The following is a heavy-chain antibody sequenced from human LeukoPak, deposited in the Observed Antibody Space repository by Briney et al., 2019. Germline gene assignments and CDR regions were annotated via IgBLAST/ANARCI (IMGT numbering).Heavy chain of an antibody. CDR3: AKFGLAGSGSYYCYGMDV. J-gene: IGHJ6*02. CDR1: GFTFSSYA. V-gene: IGHV3-23*01. CDR2: ISGSGGST. D-gene: IGHD3-3*01. Sequence: PGGSLRLSCAASGFTFSSYAMSWVRQAPGKGLEWVSAISGSGGSTYYADSVKGRFTISRDNSKNTLYLQMNSLRAEDTAVYYCAKFGLAGSGSYYCYGMDVWGQGTTVTVSS.